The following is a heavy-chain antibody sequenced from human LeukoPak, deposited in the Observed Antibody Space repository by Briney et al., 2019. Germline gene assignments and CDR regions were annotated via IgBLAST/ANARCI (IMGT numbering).Heavy chain of an antibody. D-gene: IGHD2-15*01. CDR3: ARELEENCSGGSCSTYYFDY. J-gene: IGHJ4*02. V-gene: IGHV4-31*03. CDR2: IYYSGST. CDR1: GGSISSGGYY. Sequence: SETLSLTCTVSGGSISSGGYYWSWIRQHPGKGLEWIGYIYYSGSTYYNPSLKSRVTISVDTSKNQFSLKLSSVTAVDTAVYYCARELEENCSGGSCSTYYFDYWGQGTLVTVSS.